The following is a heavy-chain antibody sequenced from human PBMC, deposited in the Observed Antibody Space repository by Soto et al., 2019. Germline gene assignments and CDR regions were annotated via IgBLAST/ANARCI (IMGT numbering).Heavy chain of an antibody. CDR2: ISAYNDNT. CDR3: AREGYYYGSGRYSLPRYYGKDV. V-gene: IGHV1-18*01. Sequence: QIQLVHSGAEVKKAGASVKVSCKASGYTFTNYGISWVRQALRQGREWMGWISAYNDNTNYAQQYQGRVNLPTATSTRTAYMELRSLTSDDTAGYYSAREGYYYGSGRYSLPRYYGKDVWGQGTTVTVFS. CDR1: GYTFTNYG. J-gene: IGHJ6*02. D-gene: IGHD3-10*01.